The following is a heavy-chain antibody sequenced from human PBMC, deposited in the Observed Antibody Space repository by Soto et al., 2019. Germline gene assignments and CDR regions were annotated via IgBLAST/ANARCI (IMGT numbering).Heavy chain of an antibody. CDR2: INPATGDT. CDR1: GYAFTTSA. CDR3: ARASGRSKLLPFYFDP. D-gene: IGHD1-26*01. Sequence: QVHLVQSGAEVLKPGASVRISCQASGYAFTTSAIHWVRQAPGQSLEWMGWINPATGDTKYSQNVRGRVTFALDTSATTAYMDLRSLASHDTAVYYCARASGRSKLLPFYFDPWGQGTQVTVSS. V-gene: IGHV1-3*01. J-gene: IGHJ5*02.